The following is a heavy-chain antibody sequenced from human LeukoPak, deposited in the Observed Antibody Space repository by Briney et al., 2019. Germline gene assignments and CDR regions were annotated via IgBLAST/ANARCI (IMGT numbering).Heavy chain of an antibody. V-gene: IGHV3-23*01. CDR2: ISNDGGGT. J-gene: IGHJ5*02. CDR1: GFTFNNYG. Sequence: GGSLRLSCAASGFTFNNYGLIWVRQAPGKGLEWVAAISNDGGGTMYAAFVEGRFAISRDNSKNTLFLQMNSLRAEDTALYYCAKGSSGYFADLWGQGTLVTVSS. CDR3: AKGSSGYFADL. D-gene: IGHD3-22*01.